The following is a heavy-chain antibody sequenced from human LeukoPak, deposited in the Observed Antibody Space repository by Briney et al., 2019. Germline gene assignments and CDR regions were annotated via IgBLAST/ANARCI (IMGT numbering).Heavy chain of an antibody. D-gene: IGHD6-19*01. J-gene: IGHJ4*02. V-gene: IGHV4-39*01. CDR1: GGSISSSSYY. CDR3: ARQVGVAVAGKQFEG. CDR2: IYYSGST. Sequence: PSETLSLTSTVSGGSISSSSYYWGWIRQPPGKGLEWIGSIYYSGSTYYNPSLKSRVTISVDTSKNQFSLKLSSVTAADTAVYYCARQVGVAVAGKQFEGWGQGTLVTVSS.